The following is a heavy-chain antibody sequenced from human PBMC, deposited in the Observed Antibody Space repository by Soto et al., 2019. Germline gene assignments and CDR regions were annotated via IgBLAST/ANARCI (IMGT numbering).Heavy chain of an antibody. CDR3: ASDPVAVTGSFIDF. Sequence: LRLSCSASGFTFSNAWMSWVRQAPGKGLEWVGRIKSKTDGGTTDYADSVKGRFAISRDSYREMVYLQMNSLRSEDTAIYYCASDPVAVTGSFIDFWGQGTLVTVSS. D-gene: IGHD3-9*01. J-gene: IGHJ4*02. CDR2: IKSKTDGGTT. CDR1: GFTFSNAW. V-gene: IGHV3-15*01.